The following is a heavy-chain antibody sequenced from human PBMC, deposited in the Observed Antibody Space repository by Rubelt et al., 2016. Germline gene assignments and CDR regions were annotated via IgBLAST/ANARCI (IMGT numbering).Heavy chain of an antibody. CDR2: LYWDDDK. Sequence: QITLKESGPTLVKPTQTLTLTCTFSGFSLSTSGVGVGWIRQPPGKAQEWLALLYWDDDKRYSPSLKSRFTITKDTSKNQVVLTMTNRDAVDTATYYSAHRQGAGFEYWGQGTLGAVST. CDR1: GFSLSTSGVG. J-gene: IGHJ4*02. D-gene: IGHD3-16*01. CDR3: AHRQGAGFEY. V-gene: IGHV2-5*02.